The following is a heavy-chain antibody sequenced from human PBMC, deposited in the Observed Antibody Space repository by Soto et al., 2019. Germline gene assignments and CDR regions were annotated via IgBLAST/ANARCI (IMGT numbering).Heavy chain of an antibody. J-gene: IGHJ4*02. CDR2: INTMSTST. D-gene: IGHD1-20*01. CDR3: ASGGTIPGRALHY. CDR1: GFTFSDYY. V-gene: IGHV3-11*05. Sequence: QVQLVESGGGLVEPGGSLRLSCAAAGFTFSDYYMTWIRQAPGKGLEWVSHINTMSTSTNYADSVKGRFTISRDNAKNSLYLQMNSLRAEDTAVYYCASGGTIPGRALHYWGQGTLVTVSS.